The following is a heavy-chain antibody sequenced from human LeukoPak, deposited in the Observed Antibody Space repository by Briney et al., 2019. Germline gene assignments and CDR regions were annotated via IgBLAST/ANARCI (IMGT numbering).Heavy chain of an antibody. V-gene: IGHV3-33*01. D-gene: IGHD5/OR15-5a*01. Sequence: PGRSLTLSCAASGFTFSSNGMQWIRQAPGKGLEWVALIWYDGSKKYYADSVKGRFTISRDNSENTLYLQLNGLRAEDTAIYYCARLQGVSTFDYWGQGTLVTVSS. CDR2: IWYDGSKK. J-gene: IGHJ4*02. CDR1: GFTFSSNG. CDR3: ARLQGVSTFDY.